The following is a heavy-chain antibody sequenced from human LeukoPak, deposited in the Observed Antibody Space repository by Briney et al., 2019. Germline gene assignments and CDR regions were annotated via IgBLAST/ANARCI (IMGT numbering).Heavy chain of an antibody. Sequence: SETLSLTCAVYGVSFSGYYWSWIRQPPGKGLEWIGEVNHSGSTNYNPSLKSRVTISVDTSKNQFSLKLRSVTAADTAVYYCARISSSNWYTERGAFDVWGQGTMVTVSS. J-gene: IGHJ3*01. CDR1: GVSFSGYY. V-gene: IGHV4-34*01. D-gene: IGHD6-13*01. CDR3: ARISSSNWYTERGAFDV. CDR2: VNHSGST.